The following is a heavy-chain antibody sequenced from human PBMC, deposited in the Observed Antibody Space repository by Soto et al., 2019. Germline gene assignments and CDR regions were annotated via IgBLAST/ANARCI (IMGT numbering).Heavy chain of an antibody. J-gene: IGHJ4*02. D-gene: IGHD1-26*01. CDR3: ARASGSRLFDS. V-gene: IGHV3-53*01. Sequence: EVQLVESGGGLIQPGGSLRLSCAASGFTVSTNYMNWVRQAPGKGLEWVSVIYSGGSTYYADSVKGRFTISRDNSKNTLYLHMNSLRAEDTAVYYCARASGSRLFDSWGQGTLVTVSS. CDR2: IYSGGST. CDR1: GFTVSTNY.